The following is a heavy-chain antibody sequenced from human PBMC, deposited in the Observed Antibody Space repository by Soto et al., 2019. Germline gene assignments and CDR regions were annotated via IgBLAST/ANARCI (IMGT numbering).Heavy chain of an antibody. Sequence: PSETLSLTCAVYGGSFSCYYWIWIRQPPGKGLEWIGEINHSGSTNYNPSLKSRVTISVDTSKNQFSLKLSSVTAADTAVYYCARGRRDFWSGIYYYYGMDVWGQGTTVTVSS. CDR2: INHSGST. V-gene: IGHV4-34*01. J-gene: IGHJ6*02. CDR3: ARGRRDFWSGIYYYYGMDV. CDR1: GGSFSCYY. D-gene: IGHD3-3*01.